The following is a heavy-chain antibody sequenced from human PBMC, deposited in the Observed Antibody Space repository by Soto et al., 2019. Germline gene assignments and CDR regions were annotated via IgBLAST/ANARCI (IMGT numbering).Heavy chain of an antibody. CDR3: ARDPRIAAAGAPFDY. J-gene: IGHJ4*02. Sequence: PGGSLRLSCAASGFTFSTYSMNWVRQAPGKGLEWVAIIYTRGDTYYTDSVKGRFTISRDNSKNTLYLQMNSLRADDTAIYYCARDPRIAAAGAPFDYWGQGTLVTVSS. V-gene: IGHV3-66*01. CDR2: IYTRGDT. CDR1: GFTFSTYS. D-gene: IGHD6-13*01.